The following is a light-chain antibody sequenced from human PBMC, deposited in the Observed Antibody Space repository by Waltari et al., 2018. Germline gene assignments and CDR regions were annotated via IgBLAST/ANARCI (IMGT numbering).Light chain of an antibody. CDR1: DSDVGAYDF. Sequence: QSALTQPASVSGSPGQSITISCSGTDSDVGAYDFVSWYQQHPGKAPHLIIYEVSNRPSGISNRLSASKSGNTASLTIAGIQAEDEADYYCSSYTTSSAPGVFGTGTRVTVL. CDR3: SSYTTSSAPGV. V-gene: IGLV2-14*01. CDR2: EVS. J-gene: IGLJ1*01.